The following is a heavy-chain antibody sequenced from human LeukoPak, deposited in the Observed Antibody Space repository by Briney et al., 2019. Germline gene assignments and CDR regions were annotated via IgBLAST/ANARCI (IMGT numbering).Heavy chain of an antibody. CDR2: ISGSGGAT. CDR3: ARDLDWGAFDA. D-gene: IGHD3-9*01. J-gene: IGHJ5*02. CDR1: GFTFNTYG. V-gene: IGHV3-23*01. Sequence: GGSLRLSCAASGFTFNTYGMSWVRRAPGKGLEWVSGISGSGGATYYADSVKGRFTVSRDDPHNTLYLQMNSVRAEDTALYYCARDLDWGAFDAWGQGTLVTVSS.